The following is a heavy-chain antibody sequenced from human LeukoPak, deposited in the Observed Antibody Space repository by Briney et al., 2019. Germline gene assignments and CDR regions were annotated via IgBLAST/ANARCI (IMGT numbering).Heavy chain of an antibody. Sequence: AGGSLRLSCAASGFTFISYAMSWVRQAPGKRLKWVSRISSSGGSTYYADSVKDRFTISRDNSKNTLYLQMNSLRAEDTAVYYCAKETVVVVAATPDAFDIWGQGTMVTVSS. D-gene: IGHD2-15*01. CDR1: GFTFISYA. V-gene: IGHV3-23*01. CDR2: ISSSGGST. CDR3: AKETVVVVAATPDAFDI. J-gene: IGHJ3*02.